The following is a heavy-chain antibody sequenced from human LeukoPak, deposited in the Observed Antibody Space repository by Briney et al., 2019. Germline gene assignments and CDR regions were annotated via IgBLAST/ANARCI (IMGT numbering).Heavy chain of an antibody. CDR1: GFTFSFYP. Sequence: GGSLRLSCAVSGFTFSFYPIHWVRQPPGKGLEWVAVISNDARNEYYAASVKGRFTISRDNSKNTLYLQMNSLRPEDTAVYYCARGASGWFFDYWGQGSLVTVSS. J-gene: IGHJ4*02. CDR3: ARGASGWFFDY. D-gene: IGHD6-19*01. V-gene: IGHV3-30*04. CDR2: ISNDARNE.